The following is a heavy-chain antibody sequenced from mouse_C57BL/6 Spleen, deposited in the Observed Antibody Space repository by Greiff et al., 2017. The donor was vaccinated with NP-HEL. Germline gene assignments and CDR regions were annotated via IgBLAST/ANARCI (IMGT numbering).Heavy chain of an antibody. CDR2: IYPGSGNT. CDR3: ARSIPSTMVTTGYFDY. V-gene: IGHV1-76*01. D-gene: IGHD2-2*01. Sequence: QVQLKQSGAELVRPGASVKLSCKASGYTFTDYYINWVKQRPGQGLEWIARIYPGSGNTYYNEKFKGKATLTAEKSSSTAYMQLSSLTSEDSAVYFCARSIPSTMVTTGYFDYWGQGTTLTFSS. J-gene: IGHJ2*01. CDR1: GYTFTDYY.